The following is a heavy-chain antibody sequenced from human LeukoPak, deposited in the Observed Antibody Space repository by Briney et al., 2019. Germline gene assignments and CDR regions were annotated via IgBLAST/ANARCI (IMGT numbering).Heavy chain of an antibody. CDR2: IYYSGST. Sequence: SETLSLTCTVSGGSISSYYWSWIRQPPGKGLEWIGYIYYSGSTNYNPSLKSRVTISVDTSKNQFSLKLSSVTAADTAVYYCARDARSSGSYYGMDVWGQGTTVTVSS. V-gene: IGHV4-59*01. D-gene: IGHD3-10*01. CDR3: ARDARSSGSYYGMDV. J-gene: IGHJ6*02. CDR1: GGSISSYY.